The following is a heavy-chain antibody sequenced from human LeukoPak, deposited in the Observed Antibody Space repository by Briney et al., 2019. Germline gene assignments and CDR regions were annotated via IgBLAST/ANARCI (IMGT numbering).Heavy chain of an antibody. V-gene: IGHV4-34*01. CDR2: INHSGST. D-gene: IGHD6-13*01. Sequence: SETLSLTCAVYGGSFSGYYWSWIRQPPGKGLEWIGEINHSGSTNYNPSLKSRVTISVDTSKNQFSLKLSSVTAADTAVYYCARGYSFFDYWGQGTLVTVSS. CDR1: GGSFSGYY. CDR3: ARGYSFFDY. J-gene: IGHJ4*02.